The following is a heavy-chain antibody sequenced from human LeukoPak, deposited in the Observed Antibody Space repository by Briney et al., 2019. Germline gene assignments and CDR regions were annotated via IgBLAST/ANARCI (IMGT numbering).Heavy chain of an antibody. V-gene: IGHV1-46*01. Sequence: EASVKVSCKASGYTFTSYYMHWVRQAPGQGLEWMGIINPSGGSTSYAQKFQGRVAMTRDMSTSTVYMELSSLRSEDTAMYYCARALPHRRLMDTTMEQHWFDPWGQGTLVTVSS. D-gene: IGHD5-18*01. CDR3: ARALPHRRLMDTTMEQHWFDP. CDR1: GYTFTSYY. J-gene: IGHJ5*02. CDR2: INPSGGST.